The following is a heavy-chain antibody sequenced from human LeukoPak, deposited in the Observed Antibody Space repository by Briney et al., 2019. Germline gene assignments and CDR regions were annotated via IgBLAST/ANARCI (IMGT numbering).Heavy chain of an antibody. CDR1: GFTFSSYS. CDR2: ISSSSSYI. J-gene: IGHJ4*02. D-gene: IGHD3-10*01. CDR3: ARDSYGSGGFDY. V-gene: IGHV3-21*01. Sequence: GGSLRLSCAASGFTFSSYSMNWVRQAPGPGLERVSSISSSSSYIYYADSVKGRFTISRDNAKNSLYLQMNSLRAEDTAVYYCARDSYGSGGFDYWGQGTLVTVSS.